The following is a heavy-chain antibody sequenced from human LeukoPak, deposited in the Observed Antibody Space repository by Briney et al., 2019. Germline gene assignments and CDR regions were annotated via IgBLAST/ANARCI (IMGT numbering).Heavy chain of an antibody. J-gene: IGHJ4*02. CDR1: GFNFRAYW. Sequence: GGSLRLSCTTSGFNFRAYWMGWVRQAPGKGLEWVAVISYDERQNYYADSVKGRFTISRDNSKNTLYLQMNSLRDEDSAAYYCARVYLERLTAGYFDHWGQGTWVTVSP. CDR2: ISYDERQN. CDR3: ARVYLERLTAGYFDH. V-gene: IGHV3-30*19. D-gene: IGHD2-8*01.